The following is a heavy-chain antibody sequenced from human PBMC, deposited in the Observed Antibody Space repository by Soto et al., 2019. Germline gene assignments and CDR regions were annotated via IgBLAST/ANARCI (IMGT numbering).Heavy chain of an antibody. D-gene: IGHD6-13*01. J-gene: IGHJ6*02. Sequence: QVQLVESGGGVVQPGRSLRLSCAASGFTFSSFGMHWVRQAPGKGLEWVAFISFDGSNKYYVDSVKGRFIISRDNSKNTLSLQMNSLKAEDTAVYYCAKDTSKYSNNWPAYYGWTSGAKGPRSPSP. CDR2: ISFDGSNK. CDR1: GFTFSSFG. CDR3: AKDTSKYSNNWPAYYGWTS. V-gene: IGHV3-30*18.